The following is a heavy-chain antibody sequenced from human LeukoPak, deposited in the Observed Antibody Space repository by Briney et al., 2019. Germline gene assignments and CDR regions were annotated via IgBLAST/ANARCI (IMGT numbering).Heavy chain of an antibody. CDR3: AKTTGYSSSWYDY. Sequence: PGGSLRLSCAASGFTFSSYAMSWVRQAPGKGLEWVSSISGSGGSTYYADSVKGRFTISRDNSKNPLYLQMNSLRADDTAVYYCAKTTGYSSSWYDYWGQGTLVTVSS. CDR2: ISGSGGST. V-gene: IGHV3-23*01. D-gene: IGHD6-13*01. CDR1: GFTFSSYA. J-gene: IGHJ4*02.